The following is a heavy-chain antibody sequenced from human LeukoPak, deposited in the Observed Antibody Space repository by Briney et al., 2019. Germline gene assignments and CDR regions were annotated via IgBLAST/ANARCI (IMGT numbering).Heavy chain of an antibody. CDR1: GGSISSGGYY. CDR3: ARGSIVVVVAATENYYYGMDV. Sequence: SETLSLTCTVSGGSISSGGYYWSWIRQHPGKGLEWIGYIYYSGSTYYNPSLKSRVTISVDTSKNQFSLKLSSVTAADTAVYYCARGSIVVVVAATENYYYGMDVWGQGTTVTVSS. CDR2: IYYSGST. D-gene: IGHD2-15*01. J-gene: IGHJ6*02. V-gene: IGHV4-31*03.